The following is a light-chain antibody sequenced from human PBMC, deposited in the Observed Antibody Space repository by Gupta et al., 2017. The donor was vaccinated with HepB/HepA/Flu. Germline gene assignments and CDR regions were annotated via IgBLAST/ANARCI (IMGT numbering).Light chain of an antibody. V-gene: IGLV3-25*02. Sequence: SYELTQPPSVSVSPGQTARITCSGDAVPKQYAYWYQQKPGQAPVLVIYNDSERPSGSPARFSGSSSGTTATLTIRGVQAEDEADYYCQSADSSSNCRVFGGGTKLTVL. CDR2: NDS. J-gene: IGLJ3*02. CDR3: QSADSSSNCRV. CDR1: AVPKQY.